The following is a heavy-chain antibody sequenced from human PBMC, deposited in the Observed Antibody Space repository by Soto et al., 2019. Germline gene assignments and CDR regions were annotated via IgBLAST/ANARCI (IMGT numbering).Heavy chain of an antibody. Sequence: QVQLVQSGAEVKKPGSSVKVSCKASGGTFSSYAISWVRQAPGQGLEWMGGIIPIFGTANYAQKFQGRVTITADESTSTAYMELSSLRSESTAVYYCASGSVAAAGSHYYYYYGMDVWGQGTTVTVSS. CDR1: GGTFSSYA. CDR3: ASGSVAAAGSHYYYYYGMDV. V-gene: IGHV1-69*01. D-gene: IGHD6-13*01. J-gene: IGHJ6*02. CDR2: IIPIFGTA.